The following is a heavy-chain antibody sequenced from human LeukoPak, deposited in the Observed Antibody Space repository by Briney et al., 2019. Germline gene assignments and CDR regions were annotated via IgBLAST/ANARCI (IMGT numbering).Heavy chain of an antibody. D-gene: IGHD4-11*01. J-gene: IGHJ5*02. CDR2: IYHTGST. Sequence: SGTLSLTCAVSGGSISSSNWWSWVRQPPGKGLEWIGEIYHTGSTNYNPYLKSRVTISVDKSKNQFSLWLSSVTAADTAVYYCARGVGSNYNWFDPWGQGTLVTVSS. V-gene: IGHV4-4*02. CDR3: ARGVGSNYNWFDP. CDR1: GGSISSSNW.